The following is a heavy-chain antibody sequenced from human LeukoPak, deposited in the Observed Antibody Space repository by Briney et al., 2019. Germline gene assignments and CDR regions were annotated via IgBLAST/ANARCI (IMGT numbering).Heavy chain of an antibody. CDR2: IIPIFGTA. V-gene: IGHV1-69*05. D-gene: IGHD3-9*01. Sequence: SVKVSCKASGGTFSSYAISWVRQAPGQGLEWMGGIIPIFGTANYAQKFQGRVTITTDESTSTAYMGPSSLRSEDTAVYYCARGPPDILTGYDYYYYMDVWGKGTTVTVSS. CDR1: GGTFSSYA. CDR3: ARGPPDILTGYDYYYYMDV. J-gene: IGHJ6*03.